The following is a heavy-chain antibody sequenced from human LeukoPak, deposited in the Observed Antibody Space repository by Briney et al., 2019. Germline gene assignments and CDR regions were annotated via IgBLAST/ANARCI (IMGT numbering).Heavy chain of an antibody. Sequence: GGSLRLSCAASGFTFSNYAMTWVRQAPGKGLEWVSTISGSGGGGSIYYADSVKGRFTISRDNSKNTLYLQMNSLRAEDTAVYYCAKEKALTYRSPFDYWGQGTLVTVSS. J-gene: IGHJ4*02. CDR1: GFTFSNYA. D-gene: IGHD1-14*01. CDR2: ISGSGGGGSI. CDR3: AKEKALTYRSPFDY. V-gene: IGHV3-23*01.